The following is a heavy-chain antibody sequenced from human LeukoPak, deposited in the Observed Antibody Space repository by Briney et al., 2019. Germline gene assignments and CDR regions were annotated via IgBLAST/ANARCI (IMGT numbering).Heavy chain of an antibody. Sequence: ASVKVSRKASGYTFTSYDINWVRQATGQGLEWIGWMNPNSGNTGYAQKFQGRVTMTRNTSISTAYMELSSLRSEDTAVYYCARGPSPPRYCSSTSDPRCIAAAEPWGQGTLVTVSS. J-gene: IGHJ4*02. V-gene: IGHV1-8*01. CDR2: MNPNSGNT. D-gene: IGHD2-2*01. CDR3: ARGPSPPRYCSSTSDPRCIAAAEP. CDR1: GYTFTSYD.